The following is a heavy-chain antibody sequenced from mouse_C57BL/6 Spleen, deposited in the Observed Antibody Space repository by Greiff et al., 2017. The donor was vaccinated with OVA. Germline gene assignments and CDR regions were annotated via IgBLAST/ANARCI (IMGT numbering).Heavy chain of an antibody. CDR1: GYTFTGYW. Sequence: QVQLQQSGAELMKPGASVKLSCKATGYTFTGYWIEWVKQRPGHGLEWIGEILPGSGSTNYNEKVKGKATFTADTSSNTAYMQLSSLTTEDSAIFYGERRVKHLYFDVWGTGTTVTVSS. CDR2: ILPGSGST. V-gene: IGHV1-9*01. CDR3: ERRVKHLYFDV. D-gene: IGHD1-3*01. J-gene: IGHJ1*03.